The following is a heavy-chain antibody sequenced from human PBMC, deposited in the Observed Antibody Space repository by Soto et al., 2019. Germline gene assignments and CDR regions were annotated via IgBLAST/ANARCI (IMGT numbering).Heavy chain of an antibody. V-gene: IGHV1-46*01. D-gene: IGHD3-3*01. Sequence: ASVKVSCKASGYTLTNFYIHWVRQAPGQGLEWMGIINPNGGSTNYAHNFQGRVTITRDTSTSTVYMELSSLRSDDTAVYYCARDTHYDFWSGWHTYYYYYYMDVWGKGTTVTVSS. CDR3: ARDTHYDFWSGWHTYYYYYYMDV. CDR1: GYTLTNFY. J-gene: IGHJ6*03. CDR2: INPNGGST.